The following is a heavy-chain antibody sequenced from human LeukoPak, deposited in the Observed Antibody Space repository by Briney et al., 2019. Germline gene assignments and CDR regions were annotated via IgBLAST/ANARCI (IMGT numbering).Heavy chain of an antibody. J-gene: IGHJ4*02. CDR1: GITLSVYW. V-gene: IGHV3-7*01. CDR2: IKQDGSEK. CDR3: ARSGSGYFDY. Sequence: PGGSLTLSCAASGITLSVYWMSWVRQAQGEGLEWVANIKQDGSEKYYRDSVQGRFTISRDNAKNSLYLQMNSLRAEDTAVYYCARSGSGYFDYWGQGSLVTVSS.